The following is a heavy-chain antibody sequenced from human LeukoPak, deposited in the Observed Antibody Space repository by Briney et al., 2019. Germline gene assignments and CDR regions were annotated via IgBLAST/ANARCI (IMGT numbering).Heavy chain of an antibody. Sequence: ASVKVSCKASGGTFTSYAISWVRQAPGQGLEWMGGIIPIFGTANYAQKFQGRVTLTTDASTSTAYMELSSLRSEDTAVYYCARDKIDGYPVRTYNWFDPWGQGTLVTVSS. D-gene: IGHD5-24*01. J-gene: IGHJ5*02. CDR3: ARDKIDGYPVRTYNWFDP. V-gene: IGHV1-69*05. CDR2: IIPIFGTA. CDR1: GGTFTSYA.